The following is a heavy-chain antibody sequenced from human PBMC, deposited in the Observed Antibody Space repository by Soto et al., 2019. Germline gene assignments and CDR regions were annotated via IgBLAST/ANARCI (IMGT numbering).Heavy chain of an antibody. CDR1: GFTFSRYD. Sequence: EVPLVESGGGLVQPGGSLRLSCAASGFTFSRYDMHWVRQATGKGLEWVSGIGAAGDTYYPGSVKGRFTISREDVKNSLYLQMNSLRAGDTAVYYCVRVSAAAGNPLDYWGQGTLVTVSS. CDR3: VRVSAAAGNPLDY. CDR2: IGAAGDT. V-gene: IGHV3-13*04. J-gene: IGHJ4*02. D-gene: IGHD6-13*01.